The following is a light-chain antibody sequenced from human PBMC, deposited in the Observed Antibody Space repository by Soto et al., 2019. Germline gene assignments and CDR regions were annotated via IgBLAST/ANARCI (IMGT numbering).Light chain of an antibody. Sequence: QSALTQPASVSGSPGQSITISCPGNSSDVGDYNFVSWYQQHPGKAPKLLIYDNNKRPSGIPDRFSGSKSGTSATLGITGLQTGDEADYYCGTWDSSLSAGVFGGGTKLTVL. CDR2: DNN. CDR3: GTWDSSLSAGV. J-gene: IGLJ2*01. CDR1: SSDVGDYNF. V-gene: IGLV1-51*01.